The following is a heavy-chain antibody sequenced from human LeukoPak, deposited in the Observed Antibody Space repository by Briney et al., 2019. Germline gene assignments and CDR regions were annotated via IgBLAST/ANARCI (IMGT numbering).Heavy chain of an antibody. J-gene: IGHJ4*02. CDR1: GGSICNYY. D-gene: IGHD5-24*01. Sequence: NPSETLSLTCTVSGGSICNYYWIWIRQPPGKGLEWIGYVYYSGSTTYNPSLKSRVTISVDTSKNQFSLKLSSVTAADTAVYYCARDGYNSFDSWGQGTLVTVSS. V-gene: IGHV4-59*01. CDR3: ARDGYNSFDS. CDR2: VYYSGST.